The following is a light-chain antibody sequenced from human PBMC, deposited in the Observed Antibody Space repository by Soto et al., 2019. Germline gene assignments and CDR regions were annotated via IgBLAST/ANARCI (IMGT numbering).Light chain of an antibody. Sequence: DIQMSQSPSSLSASVGDRVTITCRASQSISIYLNWYQLKPGKAPNLLMYGASYLKSGVPTRFSGSGSGTDFTLNISNVEPEDFAVYYCQQRSDWPWTFGQGTKVDIK. CDR3: QQRSDWPWT. CDR1: QSISIY. V-gene: IGKV1-39*01. CDR2: GAS. J-gene: IGKJ1*01.